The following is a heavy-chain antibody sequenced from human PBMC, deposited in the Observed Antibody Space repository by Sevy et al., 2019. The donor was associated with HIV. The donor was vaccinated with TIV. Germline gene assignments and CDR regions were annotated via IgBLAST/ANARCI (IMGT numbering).Heavy chain of an antibody. J-gene: IGHJ6*02. CDR3: AGSYYNVNYYYYGMDV. V-gene: IGHV4-4*07. CDR1: GGSISSYY. D-gene: IGHD3-10*01. CDR2: IYTSGST. Sequence: SETLSLTCTVSGGSISSYYWGWIRQPAGKGLEWIGRIYTSGSTNYNPSLKSRVTMSVDTSKNQFSLKLSSVTAADTAVYYCAGSYYNVNYYYYGMDVWGQGTTVTVSS.